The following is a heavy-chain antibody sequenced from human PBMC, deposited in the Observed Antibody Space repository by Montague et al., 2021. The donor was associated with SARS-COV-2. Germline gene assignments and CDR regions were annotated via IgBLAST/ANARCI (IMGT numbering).Heavy chain of an antibody. CDR1: GFAFRSYW. CDR2: IKQDASEK. CDR3: ARASIYYGMDV. J-gene: IGHJ6*02. D-gene: IGHD3-10*01. V-gene: IGHV3-7*01. Sequence: SLRLSCAASGFAFRSYWVTWVRLGPGKGLEWVANIKQDASEKYYVDSVKGRFTISRDNAKNSLYLQMNSLRVEDTAVYYCARASIYYGMDVWGQGTTVAVSS.